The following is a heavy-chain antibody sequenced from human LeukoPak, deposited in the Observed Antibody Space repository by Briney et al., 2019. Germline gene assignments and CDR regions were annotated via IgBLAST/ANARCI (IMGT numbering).Heavy chain of an antibody. D-gene: IGHD2-2*01. CDR2: ISYDGSNK. Sequence: SLPHSRAASGFTFSSYGMHWVRQAPGKGLEWVAVISYDGSNKYYADSVKGGFTISRDNSKNTLYLQMNSLRAEDTAVYYCAKDRKGSSGTSHCYDYWGHDRHVTVSS. CDR3: AKDRKGSSGTSHCYDY. V-gene: IGHV3-30*18. J-gene: IGHJ4*01. CDR1: GFTFSSYG.